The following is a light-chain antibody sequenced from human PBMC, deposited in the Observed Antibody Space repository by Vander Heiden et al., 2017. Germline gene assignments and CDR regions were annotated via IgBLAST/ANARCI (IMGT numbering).Light chain of an antibody. CDR1: SSNLGNNY. CDR3: ATWDDSLSGSWV. CDR2: NNS. V-gene: IGLV1-47*02. Sequence: QSVLTQPPSASGTPGQRVTISCSGSSSNLGNNYVPWYQQLPGTAPNLLIYNNSHRPEGVPDRFSCSKSGTSASLAISGLRSEDEADYFCATWDDSLSGSWVFGGGTKLTVL. J-gene: IGLJ3*02.